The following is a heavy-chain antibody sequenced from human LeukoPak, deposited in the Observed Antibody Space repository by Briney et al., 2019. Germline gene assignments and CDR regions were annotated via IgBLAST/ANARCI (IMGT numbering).Heavy chain of an antibody. D-gene: IGHD2-15*01. CDR3: AGDRYCSGGSCYLTLDY. V-gene: IGHV1-46*01. CDR1: GYTFTSYY. J-gene: IGHJ4*02. CDR2: INPSGGST. Sequence: ASVEVSCKASGYTFTSYYMHWVRQAPGQGLEWMGMINPSGGSTSYAQKFQGRVTMTRDTSTSTVYMEVSSLRSEDTAVYYCAGDRYCSGGSCYLTLDYWGQGTLVTVSS.